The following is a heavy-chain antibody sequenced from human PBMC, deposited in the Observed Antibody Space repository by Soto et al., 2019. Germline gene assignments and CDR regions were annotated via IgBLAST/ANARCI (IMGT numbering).Heavy chain of an antibody. J-gene: IGHJ2*01. V-gene: IGHV1-3*01. Sequence: ASVKVSCKASGYAFTSYAMHWVRQDPGQRREWMGWINAGNGNTKYSQKFQGRVTITRDTSASTAYMELSSLRSEDTAVYYCARFPRRVGATTYWYFDLWGRGTLVTVSS. D-gene: IGHD1-26*01. CDR2: INAGNGNT. CDR3: ARFPRRVGATTYWYFDL. CDR1: GYAFTSYA.